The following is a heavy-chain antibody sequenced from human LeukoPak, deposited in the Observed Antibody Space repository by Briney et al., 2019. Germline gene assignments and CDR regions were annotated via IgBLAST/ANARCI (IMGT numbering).Heavy chain of an antibody. Sequence: QPGGSLRLSCVASGFTFSNYWMTWVRQAPRKGLEWVANIEQDGSEKYSVDSVKGRFTISRDNAKNSLYLQMNSLRGEDTAVYYCARVRKGYDYVWGSRDYYLDYWGQGTLVTVSS. V-gene: IGHV3-7*01. J-gene: IGHJ4*02. CDR2: IEQDGSEK. CDR3: ARVRKGYDYVWGSRDYYLDY. CDR1: GFTFSNYW. D-gene: IGHD3-16*01.